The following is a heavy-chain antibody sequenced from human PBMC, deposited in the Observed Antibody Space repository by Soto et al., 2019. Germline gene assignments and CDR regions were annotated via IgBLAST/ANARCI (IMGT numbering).Heavy chain of an antibody. CDR1: GFTFSSYA. J-gene: IGHJ4*02. CDR3: AKDQGSVAARPGPFDY. Sequence: PGGSLRLSCVVSGFTFSSYAMSWVRQAPGKGLEWVSAISDSGAGTYYTDSVKGRFTISRDKSKNTLYLQMSSLRAEDTAVYYCAKDQGSVAARPGPFDYWGQGTLVTVSS. V-gene: IGHV3-23*01. D-gene: IGHD6-6*01. CDR2: ISDSGAGT.